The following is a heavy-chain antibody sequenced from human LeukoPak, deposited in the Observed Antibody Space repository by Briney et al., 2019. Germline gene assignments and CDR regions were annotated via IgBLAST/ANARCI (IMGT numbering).Heavy chain of an antibody. V-gene: IGHV3-33*08. CDR3: ARGCGGGPGCYILDY. CDR1: GFTFSGYS. Sequence: PGGSLRLSCAASGFTFSGYSINWVRQAPGKGLEWVAIIWSDGSNEVYIESVKGRFTISRDNSKNTLYLHMNSLRGEDTAMYFCARGCGGGPGCYILDYWGQGTLVTVSS. J-gene: IGHJ4*02. CDR2: IWSDGSNE. D-gene: IGHD2-15*01.